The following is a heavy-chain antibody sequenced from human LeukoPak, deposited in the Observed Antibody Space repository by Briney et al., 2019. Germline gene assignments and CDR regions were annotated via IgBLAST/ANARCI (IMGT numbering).Heavy chain of an antibody. CDR3: AREVEMARQFDY. CDR1: GGSISAHY. Sequence: SETLSLTCTVSGGSISAHYWSWIRQPAGKGLEWIGRIFTTGSTNYNPSLKSRVTMSIDTSKNQFSLKLSSVTAADTAVYYCAREVEMARQFDYWGQGTLVTVSS. CDR2: IFTTGST. J-gene: IGHJ4*02. V-gene: IGHV4-4*07. D-gene: IGHD5-24*01.